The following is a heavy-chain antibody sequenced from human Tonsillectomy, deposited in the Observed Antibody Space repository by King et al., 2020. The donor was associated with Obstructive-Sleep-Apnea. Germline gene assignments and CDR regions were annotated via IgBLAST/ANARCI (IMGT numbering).Heavy chain of an antibody. D-gene: IGHD6-13*01. V-gene: IGHV3-11*01. Sequence: VQLVESGGGLVKPGGSLRLSCAASGITFRDYYMSWIRRAPGKGLEWVSYITSSGSTTYYADSVKGRLTISTDNAKNSLYLQMNSLRVEDTAVYYCATWGEKYSSRGSIDHWGQGTLVTVSS. J-gene: IGHJ4*02. CDR2: ITSSGSTT. CDR3: ATWGEKYSSRGSIDH. CDR1: GITFRDYY.